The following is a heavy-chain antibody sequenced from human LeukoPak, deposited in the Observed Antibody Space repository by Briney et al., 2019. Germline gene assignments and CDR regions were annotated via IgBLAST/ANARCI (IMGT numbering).Heavy chain of an antibody. CDR2: INGWGSNI. D-gene: IGHD2-15*01. CDR3: AREGGHDY. CDR1: GFTFSSYS. J-gene: IGHJ4*02. V-gene: IGHV3-48*01. Sequence: GGSLRLSCAASGFTFSSYSIHWVRQPPGKGLQWVSYINGWGSNIYYADSVKGRFTISRDSAKNSVYLQMNSLRAEVTAVYYCAREGGHDYWGQGTLVTVSS.